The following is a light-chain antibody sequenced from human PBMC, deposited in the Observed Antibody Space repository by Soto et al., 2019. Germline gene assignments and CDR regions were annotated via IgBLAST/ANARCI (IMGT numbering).Light chain of an antibody. CDR1: SSDVGSSNL. CDR3: CSYTGSTTYYV. Sequence: QSVLSQPASVSGSPGQSITISCTGTSSDVGSSNLVSWYQQYPGKVPKLMIYEGSKRPSGVSNRFSGSKSGNTASLTISGLQAEDEADYSCCSYTGSTTYYVFRTGTKVPVL. J-gene: IGLJ1*01. V-gene: IGLV2-23*01. CDR2: EGS.